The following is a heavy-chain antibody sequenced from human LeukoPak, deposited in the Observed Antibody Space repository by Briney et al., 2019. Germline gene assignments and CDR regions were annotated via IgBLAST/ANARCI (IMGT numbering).Heavy chain of an antibody. Sequence: GGSLRLSCAASGFTSSSYGMHWVRQAPGKGLEWVAVISYDGSNKYYADSVKGRFTISRDNSKNTLYLQMNSLRAEDTAVYYCAKDRDRGGFDYWGQGTLVTVSS. V-gene: IGHV3-30*18. CDR3: AKDRDRGGFDY. CDR1: GFTSSSYG. CDR2: ISYDGSNK. J-gene: IGHJ4*02. D-gene: IGHD3-22*01.